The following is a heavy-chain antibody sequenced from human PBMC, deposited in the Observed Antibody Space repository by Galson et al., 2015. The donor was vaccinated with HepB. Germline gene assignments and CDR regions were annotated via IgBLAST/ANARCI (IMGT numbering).Heavy chain of an antibody. D-gene: IGHD1-26*01. CDR3: ARDSAGSYGLRAFDI. Sequence: SVKVSCKASGGTFSSYAISWVRQAPGQGLEWMGGIIPIFGTANYAQKFQGRVTITADESTSTVYMELSSLRSEDTAVYYCARDSAGSYGLRAFDIWGQGTMVTVSS. V-gene: IGHV1-69*13. CDR2: IIPIFGTA. J-gene: IGHJ3*02. CDR1: GGTFSSYA.